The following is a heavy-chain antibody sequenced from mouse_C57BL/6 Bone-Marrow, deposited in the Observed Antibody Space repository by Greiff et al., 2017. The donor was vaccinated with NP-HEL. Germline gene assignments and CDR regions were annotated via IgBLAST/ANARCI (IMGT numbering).Heavy chain of an antibody. CDR2: FAPNSGGT. CDR3: ARGDYYGSSGNDYAMDY. CDR1: GFTFNSYW. Sequence: VQLVESGPELVKPCASVKLSCTASGFTFNSYWLHLLKQRPGRGLVWIGRFAPNSGGTKYNAKFESKTTLTVDTPSNPAYMQLSSLTSENSVVNDGARGDYYGSSGNDYAMDYWGQGTSVTVSS. V-gene: IGHV1-72*01. J-gene: IGHJ4*01. D-gene: IGHD1-1*01.